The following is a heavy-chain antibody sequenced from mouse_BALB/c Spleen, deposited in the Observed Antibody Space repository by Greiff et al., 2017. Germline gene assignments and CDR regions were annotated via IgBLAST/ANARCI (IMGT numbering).Heavy chain of an antibody. Sequence: VHVKQSGPELVKPGASVKVSCKASGYSFTDYNMYWVKQSHGKSLEWIGYIDPYYGGTSYNQKFKGKATLTVDKSSSTAYMQLKSLTSEDSAVYYCARSLMITTAGYYAMDYWGQGTSVTVSS. J-gene: IGHJ4*01. CDR1: GYSFTDYN. V-gene: IGHV1S135*01. CDR3: ARSLMITTAGYYAMDY. D-gene: IGHD2-4*01. CDR2: IDPYYGGT.